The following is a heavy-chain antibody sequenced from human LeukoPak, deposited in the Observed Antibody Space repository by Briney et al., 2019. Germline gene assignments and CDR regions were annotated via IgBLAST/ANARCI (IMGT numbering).Heavy chain of an antibody. Sequence: GGSLRLSCAASGVTLSPYGMHWVRQAPGKGLEWVAVISYEGGTQHYADSVKGRFIISRDNPRNTLYLQMNSLRAEDTAVYSCAKTWTNAFDIWGQGTMVTVSS. CDR1: GVTLSPYG. D-gene: IGHD3/OR15-3a*01. CDR3: AKTWTNAFDI. CDR2: ISYEGGTQ. V-gene: IGHV3-30*18. J-gene: IGHJ3*02.